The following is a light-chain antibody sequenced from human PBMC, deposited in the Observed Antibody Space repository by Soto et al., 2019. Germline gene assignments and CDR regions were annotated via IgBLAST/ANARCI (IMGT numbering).Light chain of an antibody. CDR1: RSVSSK. CDR3: QQYSNWPPIT. V-gene: IGKV3-15*01. Sequence: MVLTQSPATLSVSPGERATLSCRASRSVSSKLAWYQQKPGQAPRLLIYDASTRATGIPARFSGSGSGTEFTLTIRSLQSEDFAVYYCQQYSNWPPITFGQGTRREIK. J-gene: IGKJ5*01. CDR2: DAS.